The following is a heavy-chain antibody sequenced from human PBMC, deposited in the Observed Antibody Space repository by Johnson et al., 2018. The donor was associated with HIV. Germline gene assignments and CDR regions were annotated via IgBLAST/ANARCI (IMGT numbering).Heavy chain of an antibody. CDR1: GFTFSSYA. Sequence: QVLLVESGGGVVQPGRSLRLSCAASGFTFSSYAMHWVRQAPGKGLEWVAVISYDGSNKYYADSVKGRFPISRDNSKNTLYLQMNSLRAEDTAVYYCAKDEALGWELDPDAFDIWGQGTMVTVSS. J-gene: IGHJ3*02. CDR2: ISYDGSNK. CDR3: AKDEALGWELDPDAFDI. V-gene: IGHV3-30-3*01. D-gene: IGHD1-26*01.